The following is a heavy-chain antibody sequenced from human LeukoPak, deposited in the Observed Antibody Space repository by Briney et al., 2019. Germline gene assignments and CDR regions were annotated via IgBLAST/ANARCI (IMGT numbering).Heavy chain of an antibody. J-gene: IGHJ4*02. CDR2: IFSTGNT. CDR1: GFTFSNYA. V-gene: IGHV3-53*01. CDR3: ARTRASYDDY. Sequence: GGSLRLSCAGSGFTFSNYAIHWVRQAPGKGLEWVSVIFSTGNTDYADSVKGRFTISRDNSKNTLYLQMNSLRAEDTAVYYCARTRASYDDYWGQGTLVSVSS. D-gene: IGHD5-12*01.